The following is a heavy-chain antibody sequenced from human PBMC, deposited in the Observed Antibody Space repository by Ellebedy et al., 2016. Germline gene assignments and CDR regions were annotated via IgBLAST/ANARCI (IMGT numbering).Heavy chain of an antibody. V-gene: IGHV4-59*06. D-gene: IGHD3-9*01. CDR3: AGTRYFDSS. CDR1: GGSISSYY. J-gene: IGHJ4*02. Sequence: SETLSLTCTVSGGSISSYYWSWIRQPPGKGLEWIGYIYYSGSTYYNPSLKSRVTISVDTSKNQFSLKLSSVTAADTAVYYCAGTRYFDSSWGQGTLVTVSS. CDR2: IYYSGST.